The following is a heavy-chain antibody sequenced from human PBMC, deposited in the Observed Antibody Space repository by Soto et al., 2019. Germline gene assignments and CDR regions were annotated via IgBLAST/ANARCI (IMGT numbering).Heavy chain of an antibody. V-gene: IGHV3-9*01. J-gene: IGHJ4*02. CDR2: ISWNSNII. CDR1: GFTFDDYA. Sequence: EVQLVESGGGLVQPGRSLRLSCAASGFTFDDYAMHWVRRVPGKGLEWVSSISWNSNIIGYADSVKGGFTISRDNAKNSLYLQMNSLRPADTALYYCAKGGPDGFCSGGRCYFDYWGQGTLVTVSS. D-gene: IGHD2-15*01. CDR3: AKGGPDGFCSGGRCYFDY.